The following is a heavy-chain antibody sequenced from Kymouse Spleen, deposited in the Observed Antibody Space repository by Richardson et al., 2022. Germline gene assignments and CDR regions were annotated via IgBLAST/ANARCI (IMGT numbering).Heavy chain of an antibody. D-gene: IGHD6-19*01. J-gene: IGHJ6*02. CDR3: AKGAVAGTDYYYGMDV. CDR1: GFTFSSYA. CDR2: ISGSGGST. Sequence: EVQLVESGGGLVQPGGSLRLSCAASGFTFSSYAMSWVRQAPGKGLEWVSAISGSGGSTYYADSVKGRFTISRDNSKNTLYLQMNSLRAEDTAVYYCAKGAVAGTDYYYGMDVWGQGTTVTVSS. V-gene: IGHV3-23*04.